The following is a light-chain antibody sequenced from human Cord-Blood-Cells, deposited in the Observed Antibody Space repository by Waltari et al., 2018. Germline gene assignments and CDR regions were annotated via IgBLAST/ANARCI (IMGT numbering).Light chain of an antibody. J-gene: IGKJ4*01. CDR2: GAS. Sequence: EIVLTQSPGTLSLSQGERATLSCRGSQSVSSSYLAWYQQKPGQAPRLLIYGASSRATGIPDRFSGSGSGTDFTLTISRLEPEDFAVYYCQQDGSSPLTFGGGTKVEIK. V-gene: IGKV3-20*01. CDR1: QSVSSSY. CDR3: QQDGSSPLT.